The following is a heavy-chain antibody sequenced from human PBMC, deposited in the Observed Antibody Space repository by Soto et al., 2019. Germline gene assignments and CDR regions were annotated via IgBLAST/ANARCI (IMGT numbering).Heavy chain of an antibody. J-gene: IGHJ6*02. Sequence: QLQLQESGPGLVKPSATLSLTCTVSGGSISSSSYYWGWIRQPPGKGLEWIGSTYYSGSTYYNPSLKRPVTISVDTSKNQCSLKLSSVTAADAAVYSCARPLRDFETHVWGQGTTVTVSS. CDR1: GGSISSSSYY. D-gene: IGHD2-21*01. CDR2: TYYSGST. CDR3: ARPLRDFETHV. V-gene: IGHV4-39*01.